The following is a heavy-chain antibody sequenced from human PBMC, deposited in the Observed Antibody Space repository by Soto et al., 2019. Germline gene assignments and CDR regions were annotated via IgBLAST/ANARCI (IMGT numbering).Heavy chain of an antibody. CDR3: ARDPPPPAVAAAGTAYFQH. J-gene: IGHJ1*01. Sequence: LSLTCAASGFTFSSYAMSWVRQAPGKGLEWVSAISGSGGSTYYADSVKGRFTISRDNSKNTLYLQMNSLRAEDTGVYYCARDPPPPAVAAAGTAYFQHWGQGTLVTVSS. CDR1: GFTFSSYA. D-gene: IGHD6-13*01. V-gene: IGHV3-23*01. CDR2: ISGSGGST.